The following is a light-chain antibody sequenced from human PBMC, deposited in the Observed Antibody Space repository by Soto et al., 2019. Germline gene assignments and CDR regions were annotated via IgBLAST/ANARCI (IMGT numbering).Light chain of an antibody. Sequence: NFMLTQPHSVSESPGKTVAISCTRSSGSIPSNYVQWYQQRPGSAPTTVIYENNQRPSGVPDRFSGSIASSSNSASLTISGLKTEDEADYYCQSYDSTYHGVFGGGTKVTVL. J-gene: IGLJ2*01. V-gene: IGLV6-57*04. CDR1: SGSIPSNY. CDR2: ENN. CDR3: QSYDSTYHGV.